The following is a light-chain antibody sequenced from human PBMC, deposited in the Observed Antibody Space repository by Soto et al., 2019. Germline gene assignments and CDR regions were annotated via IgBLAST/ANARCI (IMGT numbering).Light chain of an antibody. V-gene: IGLV2-14*01. CDR2: EVS. CDR1: SSDIGTYNH. CDR3: CSFTTSSTLV. Sequence: QSALTQPASVSGSPGQSITISCTGTSSDIGTYNHVSWYQQHPGKAPQLIIYEVSNRPSGLSDRFSASKSGNTASLTISGLQPEDEADYYCCSFTTSSTLVFGTGTQLTVL. J-gene: IGLJ1*01.